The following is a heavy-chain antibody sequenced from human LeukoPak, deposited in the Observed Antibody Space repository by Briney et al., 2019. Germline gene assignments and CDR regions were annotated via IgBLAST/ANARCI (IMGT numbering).Heavy chain of an antibody. CDR1: GFTFSSYA. Sequence: GGTLRLSCAASGFTFSSYAMSWVRQAPGKGLEWVSAISGSGGSTYYADSVKGRFTISRDNSKNPLYLQMNSLRAEDTAVYYCAKDGPVAAAADTVAANWGQGTLVTVSS. V-gene: IGHV3-23*01. CDR2: ISGSGGST. CDR3: AKDGPVAAAADTVAAN. D-gene: IGHD6-13*01. J-gene: IGHJ4*02.